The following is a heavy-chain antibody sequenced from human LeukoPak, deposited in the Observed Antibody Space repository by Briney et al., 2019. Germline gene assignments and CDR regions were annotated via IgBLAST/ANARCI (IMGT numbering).Heavy chain of an antibody. D-gene: IGHD2-2*01. CDR1: GFTFSGYS. Sequence: GGSLRLSCAASGFTFSGYSMNWVRQAPGKGLEWVSSISSSSSYIYYADSVKGRFTISRVNAKNSLYLQMNSLRAEDTAVYYCARVEYCSSTSCPWDYWGQGTLVTVSS. CDR2: ISSSSSYI. V-gene: IGHV3-21*01. CDR3: ARVEYCSSTSCPWDY. J-gene: IGHJ4*02.